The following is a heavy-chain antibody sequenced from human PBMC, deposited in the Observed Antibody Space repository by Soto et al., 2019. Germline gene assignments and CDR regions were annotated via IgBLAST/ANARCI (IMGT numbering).Heavy chain of an antibody. CDR1: GGSITNNNFY. Sequence: SETLSLACTVSGGSITNNNFYWGWIRQPPGKGLEWIGCMSYSGSTYYNPSLKSRVTISVDTSKNQFSLELSSVTAADTAVYHCARHVKGTYYPYFFDYWGQGALVTVSS. D-gene: IGHD1-26*01. V-gene: IGHV4-39*01. J-gene: IGHJ4*02. CDR3: ARHVKGTYYPYFFDY. CDR2: MSYSGST.